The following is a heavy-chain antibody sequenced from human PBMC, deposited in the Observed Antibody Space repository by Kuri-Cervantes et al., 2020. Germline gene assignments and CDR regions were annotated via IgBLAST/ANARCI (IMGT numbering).Heavy chain of an antibody. D-gene: IGHD1-14*01. V-gene: IGHV3-23*01. J-gene: IGHJ3*02. Sequence: GEYLKISCAASGFTFSSYAMSWVRQAPGKGLEWVSAISGIGGSTYYADSVKDRFTISRDNSKNTLYLQMNSLRAEDTAVYYCAKTGRTADAFDIWGQGTMVTVSS. CDR1: GFTFSSYA. CDR3: AKTGRTADAFDI. CDR2: ISGIGGST.